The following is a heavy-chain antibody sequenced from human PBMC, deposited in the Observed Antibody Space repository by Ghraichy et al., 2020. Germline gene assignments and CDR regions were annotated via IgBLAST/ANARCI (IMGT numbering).Heavy chain of an antibody. CDR2: ISSSSSYI. D-gene: IGHD7-27*01. V-gene: IGHV3-21*01. J-gene: IGHJ6*02. Sequence: GGSLRLSCAASGFTFSSYSMNWVCQAPGKGLEWVSSISSSSSYIYYADSVKGRFTISSDNPKPSLYLQMNSLRAEDTAVYYCAREGLGGMDVWGQGTTVTVSS. CDR1: GFTFSSYS. CDR3: AREGLGGMDV.